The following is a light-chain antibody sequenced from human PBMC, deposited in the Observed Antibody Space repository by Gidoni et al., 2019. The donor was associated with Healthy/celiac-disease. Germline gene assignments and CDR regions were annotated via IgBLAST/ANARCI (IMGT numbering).Light chain of an antibody. J-gene: IGLJ2*01. CDR2: LNSDGSQ. CDR1: SGHSSYA. CDR3: QTWGTGTVV. V-gene: IGLV4-69*01. Sequence: QLVLTQSPSASASLGASVKPTCTLSSGHSSYAIAWHQQQPEKGPRYLMKLNSDGSQSNGDGIPDRFSGSSSGAERYLTISSLQSEDEADYYCQTWGTGTVVFGGGTKLTVL.